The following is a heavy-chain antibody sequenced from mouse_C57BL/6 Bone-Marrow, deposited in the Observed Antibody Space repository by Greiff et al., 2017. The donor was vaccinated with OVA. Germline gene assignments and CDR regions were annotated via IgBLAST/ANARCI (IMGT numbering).Heavy chain of an antibody. CDR3: ASAYYSNYDWYFDV. D-gene: IGHD2-5*01. CDR2: INPYNGGT. V-gene: IGHV1-19*01. J-gene: IGHJ1*03. CDR1: GYTFTDYY. Sequence: EVHLVESGPVLVKPGASVKMSCKASGYTFTDYYMNWVKQSHGKSLEWIGVINPYNGGTSYNQKFKGKATLTVDKSSSTAYMELNSLTSEDSAVYYCASAYYSNYDWYFDVWGTGTTVTVSS.